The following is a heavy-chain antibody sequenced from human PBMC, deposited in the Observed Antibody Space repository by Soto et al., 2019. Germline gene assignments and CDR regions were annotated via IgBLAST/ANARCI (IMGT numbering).Heavy chain of an antibody. V-gene: IGHV1-3*01. CDR2: VNGDSDYT. CDR1: GYSFTTYK. Sequence: ASAKVSCKASGYSFTTYKIHWVRQAPGQSLEWMGWVNGDSDYTVYSQNFQGRVTITRDTSANTVYMELSSLTSEDTAMYYCARDVGSFDYWGRG. J-gene: IGHJ4*02. CDR3: ARDVGSFDY. D-gene: IGHD1-26*01.